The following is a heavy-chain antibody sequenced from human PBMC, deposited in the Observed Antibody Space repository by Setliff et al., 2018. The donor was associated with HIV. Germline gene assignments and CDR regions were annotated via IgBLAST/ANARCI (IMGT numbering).Heavy chain of an antibody. CDR2: ISSVGTI. D-gene: IGHD3-22*01. J-gene: IGHJ3*02. V-gene: IGHV3-48*01. CDR1: GFTFSTYS. CDR3: ARDRRYYDSRQPWAFDI. Sequence: GESLKISCAASGFTFSTYSMNWVRQAPGKGLEWVSYISSVGTIYYADSVKGRFTISRDNARNSLYLQMDSLRAGDTALYYCARDRRYYDSRQPWAFDIWGQGTMVTVSS.